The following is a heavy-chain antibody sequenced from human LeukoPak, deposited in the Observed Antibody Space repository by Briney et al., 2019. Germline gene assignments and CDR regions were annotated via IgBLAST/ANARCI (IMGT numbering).Heavy chain of an antibody. Sequence: GGSLRLSCAASGFTFSSYGMHWVRQAPGKGLEWVAVILYDGSNKYYADSVKGRFTIPRDNAKNSLYLQMNSLRAEDTALYYCAKDPLHRYYYGSGSFDYWGQGTLVTVSS. CDR2: ILYDGSNK. D-gene: IGHD3-10*01. CDR1: GFTFSSYG. CDR3: AKDPLHRYYYGSGSFDY. V-gene: IGHV3-33*03. J-gene: IGHJ4*02.